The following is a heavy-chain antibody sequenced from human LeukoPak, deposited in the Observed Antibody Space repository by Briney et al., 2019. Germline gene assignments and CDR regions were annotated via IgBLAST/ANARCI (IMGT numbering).Heavy chain of an antibody. V-gene: IGHV4-59*08. CDR2: IYYSGST. CDR1: GGSISSYY. D-gene: IGHD1-26*01. CDR3: ARRVGATKSNNWFDP. J-gene: IGHJ5*02. Sequence: PSETLSLTCTVSGGSISSYYWSWIRQPPGKGLEWIGYIYYSGSTNYNPSLKGRVTISVDTSKNQFSLKLSSVTAADTAVYYCARRVGATKSNNWFDPWGQGTLVTVPS.